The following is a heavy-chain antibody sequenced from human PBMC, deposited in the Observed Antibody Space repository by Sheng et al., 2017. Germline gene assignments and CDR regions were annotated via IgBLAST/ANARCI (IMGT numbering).Heavy chain of an antibody. CDR2: INHSGST. D-gene: IGHD3-3*01. CDR3: ARGDTIFGVVIIPVRGMDV. Sequence: QVQLQQWGAGLLKPSETLSLTCAVYGGSFSGYYWSWIRQPPGKGLEWIGEINHSGSTNYNPSLKSRVTISVDTSKNQFSLKLSSVTAADTAVYYCARGDTIFGVVIIPVRGMDVWGQGTTVTVSS. V-gene: IGHV4-34*01. J-gene: IGHJ6*02. CDR1: GGSFSGYY.